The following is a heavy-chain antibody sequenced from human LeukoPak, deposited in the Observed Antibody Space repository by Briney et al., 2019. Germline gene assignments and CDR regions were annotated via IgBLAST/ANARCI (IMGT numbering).Heavy chain of an antibody. CDR3: AKGEVVTTVIPFDY. CDR2: ISGSGGST. J-gene: IGHJ4*02. V-gene: IGHV3-23*01. D-gene: IGHD4-17*01. Sequence: PGGSLRLSCAASGFTFSSYAMSWVRQAPGKGLEWVSAISGSGGSTYYADSVKGRFTISRDNSKNTLYLQMNSLRAEDAAVYYCAKGEVVTTVIPFDYWGQGTLVTVSS. CDR1: GFTFSSYA.